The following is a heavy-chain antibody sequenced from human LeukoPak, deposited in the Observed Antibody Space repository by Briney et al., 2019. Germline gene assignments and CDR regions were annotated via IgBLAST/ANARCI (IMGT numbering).Heavy chain of an antibody. J-gene: IGHJ4*02. CDR2: INHSGST. CDR3: ARGSSWSGLDY. D-gene: IGHD6-13*01. V-gene: IGHV4-34*01. CDR1: GGSFSGYY. Sequence: PSETLSLTCAVYGGSFSGYYWSWIRQPPGKGLEWIGEINHSGSTNYNPSLKSRVTISVDTSKNQFSLKLSSVTAADTAVYYCARGSSWSGLDYWGQGTLVTVSS.